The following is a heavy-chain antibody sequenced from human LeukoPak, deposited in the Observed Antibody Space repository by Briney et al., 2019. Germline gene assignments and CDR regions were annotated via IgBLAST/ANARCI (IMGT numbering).Heavy chain of an antibody. D-gene: IGHD6-13*01. V-gene: IGHV3-48*03. J-gene: IGHJ4*02. CDR3: AREGYSSSCYFDY. Sequence: PGGSLRLSCAASGFTFSRYEMNRVRPAPGKGLEWVSYITSSGRTIYYADSVKGRVTISRDNTKKTLYLYMRSPRAVETALYFSAREGYSSSCYFDYWGQGTLVTVSS. CDR1: GFTFSRYE. CDR2: ITSSGRTI.